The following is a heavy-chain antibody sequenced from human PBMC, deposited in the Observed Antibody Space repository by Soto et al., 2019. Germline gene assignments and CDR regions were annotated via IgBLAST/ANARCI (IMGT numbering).Heavy chain of an antibody. Sequence: PGGSLRLSCEASGFTFSRDSMNWVRQAPGKGLEWVSYIGGTGTTIYYADSVKGRFTVSRDNVKNSLYLQMNSLRDEDTAVYYFARDQGSSTGWRYYFDYWGQGTLVTVSS. V-gene: IGHV3-48*02. D-gene: IGHD6-19*01. J-gene: IGHJ4*02. CDR3: ARDQGSSTGWRYYFDY. CDR2: IGGTGTTI. CDR1: GFTFSRDS.